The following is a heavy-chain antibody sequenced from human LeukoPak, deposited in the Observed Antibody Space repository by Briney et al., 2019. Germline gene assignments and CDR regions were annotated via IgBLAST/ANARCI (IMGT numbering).Heavy chain of an antibody. V-gene: IGHV1-69*01. CDR1: GGTFSSYA. CDR2: IIPIFGTA. Sequence: GASVKVSCKASGGTFSSYAISWVRQAPGQGLEWMGGIIPIFGTANYAQKFQGRVTITADESTSTAYMELSSLRSEDTAVYYCARSGGSGSYSYYYMDVWGTGTTVTVSS. D-gene: IGHD3-10*01. J-gene: IGHJ6*03. CDR3: ARSGGSGSYSYYYMDV.